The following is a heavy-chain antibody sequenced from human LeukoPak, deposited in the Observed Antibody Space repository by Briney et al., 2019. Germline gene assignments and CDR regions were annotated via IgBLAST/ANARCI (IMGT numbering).Heavy chain of an antibody. D-gene: IGHD6-13*01. CDR1: GGSISSYY. CDR2: IYYTGT. CDR3: ARHKYSSTWYAGLDP. Sequence: PSETLSLTCTVSGGSISSYYWSWIRQPPGKGLEWIGYIYYTGTTYNPSLKSRVTISVDTSKNQFSLKLSSVTAADTAVYYCARHKYSSTWYAGLDPWGQGTLVTVSS. V-gene: IGHV4-59*01. J-gene: IGHJ5*02.